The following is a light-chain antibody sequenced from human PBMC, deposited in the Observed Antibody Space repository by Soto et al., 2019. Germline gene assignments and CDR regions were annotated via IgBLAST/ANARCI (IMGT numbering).Light chain of an antibody. J-gene: IGKJ1*01. Sequence: DIQMTQSPSTLSASVGDRVTITCRASQSISSWLAWYQQKPGKAPKLLIYKASSLESGVPSRFSGSGSGTEFTLTNSSLQPDEFATYYCQQYKSYPWTFGQGTKVEIK. V-gene: IGKV1-5*03. CDR3: QQYKSYPWT. CDR1: QSISSW. CDR2: KAS.